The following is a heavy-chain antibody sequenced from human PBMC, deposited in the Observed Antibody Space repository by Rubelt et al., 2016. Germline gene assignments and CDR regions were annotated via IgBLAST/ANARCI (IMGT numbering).Heavy chain of an antibody. CDR1: RGSISGYF. D-gene: IGHD3-3*01. CDR3: ARHGGDYNFWSGRMGGFDY. Sequence: QMQLQESGPGLVKPSETLSLTCTVSRGSISGYFWSWIRQPPGKGLEWIGYVYSSGTTAYTPSLKGRVTISVDTSKNHFSLKLTSVTAADTAVYYCARHGGDYNFWSGRMGGFDYWGQGALVAVSS. J-gene: IGHJ4*02. CDR2: VYSSGTT. V-gene: IGHV4-59*08.